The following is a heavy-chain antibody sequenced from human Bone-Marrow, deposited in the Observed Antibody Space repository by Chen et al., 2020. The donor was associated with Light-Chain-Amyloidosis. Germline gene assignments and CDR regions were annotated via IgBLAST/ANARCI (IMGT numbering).Heavy chain of an antibody. CDR1: GFAFSNYG. D-gene: IGHD4-17*01. V-gene: IGHV3-48*01. CDR2: ISGSSSAI. CDR3: ARRSYGGPDR. J-gene: IGHJ5*02. Sequence: VQLVESGGGLVQPGGSLRLSGSASGFAFSNYGMNWVRQAPGKGLEWISYISGSSSAISYADSVNGRFTISRDNAKNSLSLQMNSLRAEDTAIYYCARRSYGGPDRWGQGTLVTVSS.